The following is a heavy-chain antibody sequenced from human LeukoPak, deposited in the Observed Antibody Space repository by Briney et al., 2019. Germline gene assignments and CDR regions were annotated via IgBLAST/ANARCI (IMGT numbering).Heavy chain of an antibody. V-gene: IGHV4-34*01. CDR1: GGSCDDYY. J-gene: IGHJ4*02. Sequence: SETLSLTCAVYGGSCDDYYCSWIRQPPGKGLEWIGEIHPHGIFYYNSSLTSRVTISIDMSKSQFSLRLTSVTAADTAFYYCARGRDRSKAGDHWGQGSLVTVSS. CDR3: ARGRDRSKAGDH. CDR2: IHPHGIF. D-gene: IGHD5-24*01.